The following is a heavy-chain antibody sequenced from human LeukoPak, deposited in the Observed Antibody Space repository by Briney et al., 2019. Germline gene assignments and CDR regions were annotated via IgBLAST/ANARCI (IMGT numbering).Heavy chain of an antibody. J-gene: IGHJ5*02. CDR1: GYTFNSYA. CDR2: IIPIFGTA. Sequence: SVKVSCKTSGYTFNSYAISWVRQAPGQGLEWMGGIIPIFGTANYAQKVQGRVTITTDESTSTAYMELRSLRSEETAVYYCARTDYDFWSGYYWINWFDPWGQGTLVTVSS. D-gene: IGHD3-3*01. CDR3: ARTDYDFWSGYYWINWFDP. V-gene: IGHV1-69*05.